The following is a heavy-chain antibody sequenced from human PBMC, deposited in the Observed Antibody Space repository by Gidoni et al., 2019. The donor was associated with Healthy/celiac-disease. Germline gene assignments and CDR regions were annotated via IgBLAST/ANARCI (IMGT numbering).Heavy chain of an antibody. CDR3: AKPGGSGSYFEH. CDR2: ISYDGSNK. V-gene: IGHV3-30*18. D-gene: IGHD3-10*01. Sequence: QVQLVESGGGVVHPGWSLRLSCAASGFTFSSYGMHWFRQAPGKVLAWVAVISYDGSNKYYADSVKGRFTISRDNSKNTLYMQMNSLRAEDTAVYYCAKPGGSGSYFEHWGQGTLVTVSS. J-gene: IGHJ4*02. CDR1: GFTFSSYG.